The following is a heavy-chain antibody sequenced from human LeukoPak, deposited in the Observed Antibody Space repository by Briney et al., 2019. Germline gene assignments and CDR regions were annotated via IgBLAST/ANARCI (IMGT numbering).Heavy chain of an antibody. V-gene: IGHV4-34*01. Sequence: SETLSLTCAVYGGSFSGYYWSWIRQPPGKGLEWIGEINHSGSTNYNPSLKSRVTISVDTSKNQFSLKLSSVTAADTAVYYCARRGYDILTGYSFYYYYYYMDVWGKGTTVTISS. CDR1: GGSFSGYY. D-gene: IGHD3-9*01. CDR2: INHSGST. CDR3: ARRGYDILTGYSFYYYYYYMDV. J-gene: IGHJ6*03.